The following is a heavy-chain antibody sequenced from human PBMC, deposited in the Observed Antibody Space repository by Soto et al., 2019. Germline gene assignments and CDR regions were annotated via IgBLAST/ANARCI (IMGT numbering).Heavy chain of an antibody. CDR1: GFTFSSYA. J-gene: IGHJ4*02. V-gene: IGHV3-23*01. Sequence: EVQLLESGGGLGQPGWSLRLSCAASGFTFSSYAMRWVRQAPGKGLEWVSAISGSGDSTYYADSVKGRFTISRDNSKNTLYLQMNSLRAEDTAVYYCARRGSGSYYDYWGQGTLVTVSS. D-gene: IGHD1-26*01. CDR2: ISGSGDST. CDR3: ARRGSGSYYDY.